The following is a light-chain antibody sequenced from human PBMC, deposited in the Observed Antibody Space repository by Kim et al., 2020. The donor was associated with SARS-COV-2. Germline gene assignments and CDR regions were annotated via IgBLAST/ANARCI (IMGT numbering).Light chain of an antibody. CDR2: GVS. Sequence: EIVLTQSPGTLSLSPGERATLSCRASQSVSSNYLAWYQHKPGQAPRLLISGVSIRATGIPDRFIGSGSGTDFTLTISRLEPEDFAVYYCQQYGSSLPYTFGQGTKLEIK. CDR3: QQYGSSLPYT. V-gene: IGKV3-20*01. CDR1: QSVSSNY. J-gene: IGKJ2*01.